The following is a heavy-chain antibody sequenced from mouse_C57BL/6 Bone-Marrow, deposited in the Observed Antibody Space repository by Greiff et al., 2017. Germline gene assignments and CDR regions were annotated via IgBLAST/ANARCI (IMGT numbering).Heavy chain of an antibody. V-gene: IGHV1-55*01. CDR3: ARKRRLRSPYFDY. CDR1: GYTFTSYW. CDR2: IYPGSGST. Sequence: QVQLQQPGAELVKPGASVKMSCKASGYTFTSYWITWVKQRPGQGLEWIGDIYPGSGSTNYNEKFKSKATLTVDTSSSTAYMQLSSLRTVDSAVYYCARKRRLRSPYFDYWGQGTTLTVSA. D-gene: IGHD2-4*01. J-gene: IGHJ2*01.